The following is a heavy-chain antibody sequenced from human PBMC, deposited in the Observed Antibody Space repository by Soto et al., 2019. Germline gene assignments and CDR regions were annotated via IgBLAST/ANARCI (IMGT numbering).Heavy chain of an antibody. D-gene: IGHD6-19*01. J-gene: IGHJ4*02. Sequence: SETLSLTCTVSGGSISSYYWSWIRQPPGKGLEWIGYIYYSGSTNYNPSLKSRVTISVDTSKNQFSLKLSSVTAADTAVYYCARASYSSGWYWGFDYWGQGTLVTVSS. CDR1: GGSISSYY. V-gene: IGHV4-59*01. CDR3: ARASYSSGWYWGFDY. CDR2: IYYSGST.